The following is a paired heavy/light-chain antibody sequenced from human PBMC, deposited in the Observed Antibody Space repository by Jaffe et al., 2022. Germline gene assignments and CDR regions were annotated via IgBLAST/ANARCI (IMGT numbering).Light chain of an antibody. J-gene: IGKJ2*01. CDR3: MQSIQLSYT. Sequence: DIVMTQTPLSLSVTPGQPASISCKSSQSLLHSDGKTYLYWYLQKPGQSPQLLIYEVSNRFSGVPDRFSGSGSGTDFTLKISRVEAEDVGVYYCMQSIQLSYTFGQGTKLEIK. V-gene: IGKV2D-29*02. CDR2: EVS. CDR1: QSLLHSDGKTY.
Heavy chain of an antibody. CDR2: IDWDDDK. CDR3: ARSIIVATTHRCGGFDP. V-gene: IGHV2-70*20. D-gene: IGHD5-12*01. CDR1: GFSLSTSGMC. J-gene: IGHJ5*02. Sequence: QVTLRESGPALVKPTQTLTLTCTFSGFSLSTSGMCVSWVRQPPGKALEWLALIDWDDDKYYSTSLKTRLTISKDTSKNQVVLTMTNMDPVDTATYYCARSIIVATTHRCGGFDPWGQGTLVTVSS.